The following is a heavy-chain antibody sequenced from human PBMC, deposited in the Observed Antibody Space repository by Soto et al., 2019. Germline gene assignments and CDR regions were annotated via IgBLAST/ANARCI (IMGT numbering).Heavy chain of an antibody. CDR1: GFTVSNNY. V-gene: IGHV3-53*01. CDR3: ARAGGNLFFDY. CDR2: IYSDGST. J-gene: IGHJ4*02. D-gene: IGHD2-21*01. Sequence: GSLRLSCAASGFTVSNNYMSWARQAPGKGLEWVSIIYSDGSTSYADSVKGRFTISRDNSKNTLYLQMNSLRAEDTAVYYCARAGGNLFFDYWGQGTLVTVSS.